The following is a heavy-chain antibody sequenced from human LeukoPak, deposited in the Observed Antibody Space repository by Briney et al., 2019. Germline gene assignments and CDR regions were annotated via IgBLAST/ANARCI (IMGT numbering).Heavy chain of an antibody. CDR3: ASDKNYYDSSGYYPDAFDI. CDR2: ISSSSSYI. Sequence: GGSLRLSCAAPGFTFSSYSMNWVRQAPGKGLEWVLSISSSSSYIYYADSVKGRFTISRDNAKNSLYLQMNSLRAEDTAVYYCASDKNYYDSSGYYPDAFDIWGQGTMVTVSS. J-gene: IGHJ3*02. CDR1: GFTFSSYS. D-gene: IGHD3-22*01. V-gene: IGHV3-21*01.